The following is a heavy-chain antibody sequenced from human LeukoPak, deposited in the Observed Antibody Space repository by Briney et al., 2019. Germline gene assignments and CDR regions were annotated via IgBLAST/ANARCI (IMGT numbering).Heavy chain of an antibody. V-gene: IGHV1-24*01. D-gene: IGHD1-7*01. J-gene: IGHJ4*02. CDR3: AREWSLRYNWNYVPSDLEYYFDY. CDR1: GYTLTELS. Sequence: ASVKVSCKVSGYTLTELSMHWVRQAPGKGLEWMGGFDPEDGETIYAQKFQGRVTMTEDTSTDTAYMELSSLRSEDTAVYYCAREWSLRYNWNYVPSDLEYYFDYWGQGTLVTVSS. CDR2: FDPEDGET.